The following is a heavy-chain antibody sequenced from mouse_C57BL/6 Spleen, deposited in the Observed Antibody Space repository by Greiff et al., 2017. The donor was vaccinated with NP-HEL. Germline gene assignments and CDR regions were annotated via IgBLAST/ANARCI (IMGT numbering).Heavy chain of an antibody. V-gene: IGHV14-2*01. D-gene: IGHD1-1*01. J-gene: IGHJ4*01. Sequence: EVQGVESGAELVKPGASVKLSCTASGFNIKDYYMHWVKQRTEQGLEWIGRIDPEDGETKYAPKFHGKATITADTSSNTAYLPLSSLTSEDTAVYYCASYYYVSSYDAMDDWGQGTSVTVSS. CDR3: ASYYYVSSYDAMDD. CDR2: IDPEDGET. CDR1: GFNIKDYY.